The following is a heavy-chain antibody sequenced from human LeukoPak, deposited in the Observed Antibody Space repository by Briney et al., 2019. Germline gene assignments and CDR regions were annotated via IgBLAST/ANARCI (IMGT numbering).Heavy chain of an antibody. CDR3: ARGNYGFDY. D-gene: IGHD1-7*01. V-gene: IGHV3-11*04. J-gene: IGHJ4*02. CDR1: GFTFSDYY. Sequence: KPGGSLRLSCVVSGFTFSDYYMSWVRQAPGREPEWISYISVSGDTMDYADSVKGRFTISRDNAGSSLYLQMDSLRVEDTAAYYCARGNYGFDYWGQGTLVIVSS. CDR2: ISVSGDTM.